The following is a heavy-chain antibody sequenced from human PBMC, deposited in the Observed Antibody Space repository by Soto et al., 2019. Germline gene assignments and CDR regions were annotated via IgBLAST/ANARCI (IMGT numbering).Heavy chain of an antibody. Sequence: PSETLSLTCTVSGGSISSSYYWGWIRQPPGKGLEWIGTFYFSGSTYYNPSFKSRVTMSVDTSKNQFSLKLSSVTAADTAVYYCARVWREQWLVIDYWGQGTLVTVSS. CDR3: ARVWREQWLVIDY. CDR2: FYFSGST. J-gene: IGHJ4*02. V-gene: IGHV4-39*07. CDR1: GGSISSSYY. D-gene: IGHD6-19*01.